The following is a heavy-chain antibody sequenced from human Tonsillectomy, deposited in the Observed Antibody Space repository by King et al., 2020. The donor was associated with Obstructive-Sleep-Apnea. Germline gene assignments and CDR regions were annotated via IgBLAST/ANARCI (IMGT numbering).Heavy chain of an antibody. CDR3: AKDRVGATYYFDY. CDR1: GFTFSNYA. V-gene: IGHV3-23*04. CDR2: ISGSGGGT. D-gene: IGHD1-26*01. Sequence: VQLVESGGGLVQPGGSLRLSCAASGFTFSNYAMSWVRQGPGKGLEWVSVISGSGGGTYYGDSVKCRFTISRDNLKRTLYLQMNSLRVEDTAVYYCAKDRVGATYYFDYWGQGTLVTVSS. J-gene: IGHJ4*02.